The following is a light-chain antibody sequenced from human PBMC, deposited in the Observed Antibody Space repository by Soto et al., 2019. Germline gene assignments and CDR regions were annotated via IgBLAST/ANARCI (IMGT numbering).Light chain of an antibody. Sequence: SSLSASVRVRVTVTCRASQSISSYLDWYQQKPGKAPKLLIYDASSLKSGVPSRFSGSGSGTDFTLTISSLQPEDFATYYCQQSYSSPRTFGQGTKVDIK. J-gene: IGKJ1*01. CDR2: DAS. CDR3: QQSYSSPRT. V-gene: IGKV1-39*01. CDR1: QSISSY.